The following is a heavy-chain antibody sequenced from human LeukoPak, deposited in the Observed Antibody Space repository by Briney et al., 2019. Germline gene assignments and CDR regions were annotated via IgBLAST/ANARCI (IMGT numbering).Heavy chain of an antibody. D-gene: IGHD2-2*01. V-gene: IGHV1-46*01. CDR2: IDPSGGTT. CDR3: AKGELRYCSSTSCPGSFDY. CDR1: GYTFTRFF. J-gene: IGHJ4*02. Sequence: ASVKVSCKASGYTFTRFFIHWVRRAPGQGLEWMGTIDPSGGTTRYAQKFQGTVTMTRDTSTSTVYMDLSSLRSEDTAVYYCAKGELRYCSSTSCPGSFDYWGQGTLVTVSS.